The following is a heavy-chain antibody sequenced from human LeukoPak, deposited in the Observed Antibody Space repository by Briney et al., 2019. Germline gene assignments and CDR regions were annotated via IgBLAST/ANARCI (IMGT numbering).Heavy chain of an antibody. CDR2: IKKDGSEK. CDR3: ASPED. J-gene: IGHJ4*02. D-gene: IGHD1-14*01. V-gene: IGHV3-7*01. CDR1: GGSFSDYY. Sequence: PSETLSLTCAVYGGSFSDYYWSWIRQSPGKGLEWVANIKKDGSEKYYVDSVKGRFTISRDNAKNSLYLQMNSLRVEDTAVYYCASPEDWGQGTLVTVSS.